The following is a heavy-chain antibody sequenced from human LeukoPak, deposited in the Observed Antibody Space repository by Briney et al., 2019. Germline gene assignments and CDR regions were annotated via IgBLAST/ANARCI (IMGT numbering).Heavy chain of an antibody. V-gene: IGHV3-23*01. D-gene: IGHD6-13*01. CDR3: AKDRSDNSSWYCMDV. Sequence: GGSLRLSCAASGFTFSSFAMSWVRQAPGKGLEWVSGISGSGANTYYADSVKGRFTISRDNSKNTLYLEMNSLKAEDTAVYYCAKDRSDNSSWYCMDVWGQGTTVTVSS. J-gene: IGHJ6*02. CDR2: ISGSGANT. CDR1: GFTFSSFA.